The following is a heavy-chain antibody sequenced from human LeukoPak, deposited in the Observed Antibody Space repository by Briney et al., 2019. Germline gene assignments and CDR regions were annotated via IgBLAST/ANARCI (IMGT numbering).Heavy chain of an antibody. V-gene: IGHV4-30-2*01. Sequence: PSETLSLTCTVSGGSISSGGYYWSWIRQPPGKGLEWIGYIYHSGSTYYNPSLKSRVTISVDRSKNQFSLKLSSVTAADTAVYYCARGVAARPGSDYWGQGTLVTVSS. J-gene: IGHJ4*02. CDR2: IYHSGST. D-gene: IGHD6-6*01. CDR1: GGSISSGGYY. CDR3: ARGVAARPGSDY.